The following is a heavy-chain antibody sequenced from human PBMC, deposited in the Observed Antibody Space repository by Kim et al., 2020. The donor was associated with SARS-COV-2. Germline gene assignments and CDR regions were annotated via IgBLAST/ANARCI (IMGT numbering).Heavy chain of an antibody. Sequence: KYNVDSVKCRFTIARDNAKSSLYLQMNCLRAEDTAVYYCARAHSSSFDYWGQGTLVTVSS. CDR3: ARAHSSSFDY. V-gene: IGHV3-7*03. J-gene: IGHJ4*02. D-gene: IGHD6-13*01. CDR2: K.